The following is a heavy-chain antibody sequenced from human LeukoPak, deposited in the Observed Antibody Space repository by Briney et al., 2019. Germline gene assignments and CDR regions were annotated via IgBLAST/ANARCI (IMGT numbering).Heavy chain of an antibody. Sequence: KTSETLSLTCTVSGGSISSGGYYWSWIRQHPGKGLEWIGYIYYSGSTYYNPSLKSRVTISVDTSKSQFSLKLSSVTAADTAVYYCARRYCSGGSCYGWFDPWGQGTLVTVSS. D-gene: IGHD2-15*01. V-gene: IGHV4-31*03. CDR2: IYYSGST. J-gene: IGHJ5*02. CDR1: GGSISSGGYY. CDR3: ARRYCSGGSCYGWFDP.